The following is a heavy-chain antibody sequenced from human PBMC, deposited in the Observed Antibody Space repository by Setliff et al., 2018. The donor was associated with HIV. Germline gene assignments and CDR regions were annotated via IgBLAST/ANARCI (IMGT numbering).Heavy chain of an antibody. Sequence: ASVKVSCKASGYTFTGYYMHWVRQAPGQGLEWMGRINPNSGGTKYAQKFQGGVTMTRDTSISTAYMELSRLISDDTAVYYCARESRDIVATSPLDYWGQGTLVTVSS. CDR3: ARESRDIVATSPLDY. D-gene: IGHD5-12*01. CDR2: INPNSGGT. V-gene: IGHV1-2*06. J-gene: IGHJ4*02. CDR1: GYTFTGYY.